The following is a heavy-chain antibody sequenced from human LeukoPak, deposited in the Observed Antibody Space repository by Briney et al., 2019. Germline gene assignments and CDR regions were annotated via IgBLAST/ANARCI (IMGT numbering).Heavy chain of an antibody. Sequence: GGSLRLACAASGFTFSSYGMSWVRQAPGKGLEWVSAISGSGGSTYYADSVKGRFTISRDNAKNTLNRQMNSLRAEDTAVYYCARDLGQYYDTSDNWFDPWGQGTLVTVSS. CDR2: ISGSGGST. CDR1: GFTFSSYG. CDR3: ARDLGQYYDTSDNWFDP. D-gene: IGHD3-22*01. V-gene: IGHV3-23*01. J-gene: IGHJ5*02.